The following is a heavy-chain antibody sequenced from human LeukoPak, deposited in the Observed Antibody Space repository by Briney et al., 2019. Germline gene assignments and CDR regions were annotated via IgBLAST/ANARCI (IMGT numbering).Heavy chain of an antibody. Sequence: GGSLRLSCGASGFTFSSYAMSWVRQAPGKGLEWVSAISDSGGRTYSADSVKGRFTISRDNAKNSLYLQMNSLRVEDTAVYYCATTLSGWSPPQTSYYSYYMDVWGKGTTVTISS. J-gene: IGHJ6*03. CDR1: GFTFSSYA. CDR3: ATTLSGWSPPQTSYYSYYMDV. D-gene: IGHD6-19*01. CDR2: ISDSGGRT. V-gene: IGHV3-23*01.